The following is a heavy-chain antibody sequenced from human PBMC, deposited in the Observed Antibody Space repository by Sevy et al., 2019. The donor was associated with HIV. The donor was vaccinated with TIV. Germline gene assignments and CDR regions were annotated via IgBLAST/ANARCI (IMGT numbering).Heavy chain of an antibody. CDR1: GYTFTGYY. J-gene: IGHJ4*02. D-gene: IGHD1-7*01. Sequence: ASVKVSCKASGYTFTGYYMHWVRQAPGQGLEWMGWINPNSGGTNYAQKFQGRVTMTRDTSISTAYMELSRLRSDDTAVYYWAGESVRGNLNSPDYWGQGTLVTVSS. CDR2: INPNSGGT. V-gene: IGHV1-2*02. CDR3: AGESVRGNLNSPDY.